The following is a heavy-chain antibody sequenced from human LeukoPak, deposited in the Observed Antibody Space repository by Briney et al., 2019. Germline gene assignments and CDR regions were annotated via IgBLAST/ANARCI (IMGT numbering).Heavy chain of an antibody. V-gene: IGHV3-30*18. Sequence: GGSLRLSCAASGFTFSSYGMHWVRQAPGKGLEWVALISFDGVKTDYADSVKGRFTISRDSSLNTLYLQMNSLRAEDTAVYYCAKDRGSSSAAYGMDVWGQGTTVTVSS. D-gene: IGHD6-13*01. CDR1: GFTFSSYG. J-gene: IGHJ6*02. CDR3: AKDRGSSSAAYGMDV. CDR2: ISFDGVKT.